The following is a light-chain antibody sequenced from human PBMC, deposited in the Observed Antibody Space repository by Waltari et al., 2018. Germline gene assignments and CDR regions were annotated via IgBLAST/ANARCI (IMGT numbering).Light chain of an antibody. CDR3: GTWDSSLSGAV. CDR2: ENT. V-gene: IGLV1-51*02. Sequence: QSVLTQPPSVSAAPGQRVTISCSGGSSNIGNNYVSWYRQFPGTAPKLLIYENTERPPWFSGLCSGSKSGTSATLDSTGLQAGDEADYYCGTWDSSLSGAVFGGGTHLTVL. J-gene: IGLJ7*01. CDR1: SSNIGNNY.